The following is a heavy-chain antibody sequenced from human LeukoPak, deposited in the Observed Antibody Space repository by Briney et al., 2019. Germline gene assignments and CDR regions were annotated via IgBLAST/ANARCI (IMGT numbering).Heavy chain of an antibody. V-gene: IGHV4-59*01. CDR3: ARDGWLGGLANWYFDL. CDR1: GGSISSYY. Sequence: SETLSLTCTVSGGSISSYYWSWIRQPPGKGLEWIGYIYYSGSTNYNPSLKSRVTISVDTSKNQFSLKLSSVTAADTAVYYCARDGWLGGLANWYFDLWGGSTLVTVSS. J-gene: IGHJ2*01. CDR2: IYYSGST. D-gene: IGHD3-10*01.